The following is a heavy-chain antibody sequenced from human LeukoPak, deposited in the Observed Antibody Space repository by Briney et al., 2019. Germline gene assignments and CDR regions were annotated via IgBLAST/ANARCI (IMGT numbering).Heavy chain of an antibody. CDR2: IYTSGST. V-gene: IGHV4-4*07. CDR3: ARDSNALMVRGVTWFDP. J-gene: IGHJ5*02. CDR1: GGSISSYY. D-gene: IGHD3-10*01. Sequence: SETLSLTCTVSGGSISSYYWSWIRQPAGKGLEWIGRIYTSGSTNYNPSLKSRVTMSVDTSKNQFSLKLSSVTAADTAVYYCARDSNALMVRGVTWFDPWGQGTLVTVSS.